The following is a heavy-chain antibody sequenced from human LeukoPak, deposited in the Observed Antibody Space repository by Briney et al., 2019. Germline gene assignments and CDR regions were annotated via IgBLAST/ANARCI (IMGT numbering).Heavy chain of an antibody. V-gene: IGHV1-69*05. CDR3: ARGRFPRQNYYALHY. J-gene: IGHJ4*02. CDR2: IIPIFGTA. D-gene: IGHD3-10*01. CDR1: GGTFSSYA. Sequence: GASVTVSCKASGGTFSSYAISWVRQAPGQGLEWMGGIIPIFGTANYAQKFQGRVTITTDESTSTAYMELSSLRSEDTAVYYCARGRFPRQNYYALHYWGQGTLVTVSS.